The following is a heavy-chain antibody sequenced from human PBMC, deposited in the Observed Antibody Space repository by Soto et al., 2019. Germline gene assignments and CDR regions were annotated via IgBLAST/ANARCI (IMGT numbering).Heavy chain of an antibody. D-gene: IGHD2-15*01. CDR2: IIPIFGTA. J-gene: IGHJ4*02. CDR1: GGTFSSYA. CDR3: ARVHRRQKDCRGRSCYANTDFDH. V-gene: IGHV1-69*01. Sequence: QVQLVQSGAEVKKPGSSVKVSCKASGGTFSSYAISWVRQAPGQGLEGMGGIIPIFGTANYAQKLQGRVTIIADESTSTAYMELSRLRSEDTGVYYCARVHRRQKDCRGRSCYANTDFDHWGQGTLVTVSS.